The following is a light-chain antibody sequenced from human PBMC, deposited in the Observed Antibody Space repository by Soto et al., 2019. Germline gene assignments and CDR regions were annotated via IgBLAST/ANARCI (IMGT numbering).Light chain of an antibody. CDR1: RSVSSRY. CDR3: HQYGYSPNT. Sequence: EIVLTQSPGTLSLSPGKRATLSCRASRSVSSRYLAWYQQNPGQAPRLLIYGASSRATGIPDRFSGSGSGTDFTLTITGLEPEDFAVYHCHQYGYSPNTFGQGTKLEIK. J-gene: IGKJ2*01. CDR2: GAS. V-gene: IGKV3-20*01.